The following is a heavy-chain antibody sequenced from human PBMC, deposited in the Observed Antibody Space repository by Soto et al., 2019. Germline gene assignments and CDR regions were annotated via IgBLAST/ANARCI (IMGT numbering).Heavy chain of an antibody. CDR2: INNDGST. V-gene: IGHV4-34*01. CDR3: ARGVVRRVIIQYTSFFDY. D-gene: IGHD3-10*01. CDR1: GESFNGYY. Sequence: QVQLQPWGAGLLKPSETLSLTCAVYGESFNGYYWSWIRQPPGRGLEWIGEINNDGSTTYNPSLNSRVTMSVDTSKNQFSLKRRSVTAADTAGYFCARGVVRRVIIQYTSFFDYWGQGTLVSASS. J-gene: IGHJ4*02.